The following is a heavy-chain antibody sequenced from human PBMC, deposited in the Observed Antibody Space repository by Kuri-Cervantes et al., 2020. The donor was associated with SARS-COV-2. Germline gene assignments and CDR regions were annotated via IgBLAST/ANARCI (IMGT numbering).Heavy chain of an antibody. D-gene: IGHD5-18*01. CDR1: GDSINNYNHY. CDR3: ARVGDVDTAMVDAFDI. V-gene: IGHV4-61*01. CDR2: IYYSGST. Sequence: SETLSLTCAVSGDSINNYNHYWAWIRQPPGKGLEWIGYIYYSGSTNYNPSLKRRVTISVDTSKNQFSLKLSSVTAADTAVYYCARVGDVDTAMVDAFDIWGQGTMVTVSS. J-gene: IGHJ3*02.